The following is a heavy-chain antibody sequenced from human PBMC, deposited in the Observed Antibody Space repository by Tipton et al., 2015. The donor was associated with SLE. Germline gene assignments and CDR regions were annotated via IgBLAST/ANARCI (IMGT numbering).Heavy chain of an antibody. J-gene: IGHJ6*03. CDR3: ARVSGGYDYDYYYYYMDV. Sequence: TLSLTCTVSGGSISSGSYYWSWIRQPAGKGLEWIGYIYTSGSTNYNPSLKSRVTISVDTSKNQFSLKLSSVTAADTAVYYCARVSGGYDYDYYYYYMDVWGKGTTVTVSS. D-gene: IGHD5-12*01. CDR1: GGSISSGSYY. V-gene: IGHV4-61*09. CDR2: IYTSGST.